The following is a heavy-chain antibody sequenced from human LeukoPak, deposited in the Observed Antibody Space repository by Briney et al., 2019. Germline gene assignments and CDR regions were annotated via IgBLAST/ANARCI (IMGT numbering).Heavy chain of an antibody. J-gene: IGHJ6*03. CDR3: ARTIDYDILTGPMDV. Sequence: GGSLRLSCAASGFTFSSDAMHWVRQAPGKGLEWVAAISYDGSNKNYADSVKGRFTISRDNAKNSLYLQMNSLRAEDTAVYYCARTIDYDILTGPMDVWGKGTTVTISS. V-gene: IGHV3-30*04. CDR2: ISYDGSNK. D-gene: IGHD3-9*01. CDR1: GFTFSSDA.